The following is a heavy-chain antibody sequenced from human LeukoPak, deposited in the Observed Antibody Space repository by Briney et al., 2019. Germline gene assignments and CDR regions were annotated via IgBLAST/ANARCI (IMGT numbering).Heavy chain of an antibody. J-gene: IGHJ6*04. D-gene: IGHD3-10*01. CDR2: IYHSGST. CDR3: ARDSMPDSPMVRGVIIYYYYYGMDV. V-gene: IGHV4-4*02. CDR1: GGSISSSNW. Sequence: SGTLSLTCAVSGGSISSSNWWSWVRQPPGKGLEWIGEIYHSGSTNYNPSLKSRVTISVDKSKNQFSLKLSSVTAADTAVYYCARDSMPDSPMVRGVIIYYYYYGMDVWGKGTTVTVSS.